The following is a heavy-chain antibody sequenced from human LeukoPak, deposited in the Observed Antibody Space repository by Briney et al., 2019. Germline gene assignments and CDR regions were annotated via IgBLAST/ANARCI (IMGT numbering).Heavy chain of an antibody. CDR1: GFTFSSYA. J-gene: IGHJ4*02. Sequence: GGSLRLSCAASGFTFSSYAMHWVRQAPGKGLEWVAVISYDGSNKYYADSVKGRFTISRDNAKNSLYLQMNSLRAEDTAVYYCARVPSFWSGYLDYWGQGTLVTVSS. CDR3: ARVPSFWSGYLDY. CDR2: ISYDGSNK. V-gene: IGHV3-30*04. D-gene: IGHD3-3*01.